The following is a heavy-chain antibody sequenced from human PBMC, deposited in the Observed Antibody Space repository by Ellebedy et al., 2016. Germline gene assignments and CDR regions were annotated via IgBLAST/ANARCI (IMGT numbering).Heavy chain of an antibody. Sequence: GESLKISXAASGFTFSNAWMSWVRQAPGKGLEWVGRIKSKTDGGTTDYAAPVKGRFTISRDDSKNTLYLQMNSLKTEDTAVYYCTTALTQWLRFVWGAFDIWGQGTMVTVSS. J-gene: IGHJ3*02. V-gene: IGHV3-15*01. CDR2: IKSKTDGGTT. CDR3: TTALTQWLRFVWGAFDI. CDR1: GFTFSNAW. D-gene: IGHD5-12*01.